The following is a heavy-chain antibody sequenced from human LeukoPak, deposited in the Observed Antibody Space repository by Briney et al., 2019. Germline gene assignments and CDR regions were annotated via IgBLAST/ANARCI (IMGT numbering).Heavy chain of an antibody. CDR2: ITSDSDTI. CDR1: GFTFSTYS. CDR3: ARGGFGEFPFDY. V-gene: IGHV3-48*01. D-gene: IGHD3-10*01. Sequence: GGSLRLSCAASGFTFSTYSMNWVRQAPGKGLEWISYITSDSDTIYIADSVRGRCTTSRDNAKRSLYLQMDSLRVEDSALYYCARGGFGEFPFDYWGQGTLVTVSA. J-gene: IGHJ4*02.